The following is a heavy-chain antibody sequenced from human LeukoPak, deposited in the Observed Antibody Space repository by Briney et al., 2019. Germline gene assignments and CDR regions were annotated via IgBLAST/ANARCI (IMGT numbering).Heavy chain of an antibody. CDR3: AKRGTKSYYYGMDV. V-gene: IGHV3-23*01. J-gene: IGHJ6*02. CDR2: ISGSGGST. Sequence: PGGSLRLSCAASGFTFSSYAMSWVRQAPGKGLEWVSAISGSGGSTYYADSVKGRFTISRDNSKNTLYLQMNSLRAEDTAVYYCAKRGTKSYYYGMDVWGQGTTVTVSS. CDR1: GFTFSSYA. D-gene: IGHD3-16*01.